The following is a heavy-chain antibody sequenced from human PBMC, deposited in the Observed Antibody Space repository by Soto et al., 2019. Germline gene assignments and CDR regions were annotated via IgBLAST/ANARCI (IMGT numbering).Heavy chain of an antibody. D-gene: IGHD3-9*01. Sequence: PGGSLRLSCAASGFSFSDYYMSWIRQAPGKGLEWVSYISFSDNSTYYADSVKGRFTISRDNSKNTLYLQMNSLRAEDTAVYYCAKDESAGYYYFDYWGQGTLVTVSS. CDR3: AKDESAGYYYFDY. V-gene: IGHV3-11*01. J-gene: IGHJ4*02. CDR2: ISFSDNST. CDR1: GFSFSDYY.